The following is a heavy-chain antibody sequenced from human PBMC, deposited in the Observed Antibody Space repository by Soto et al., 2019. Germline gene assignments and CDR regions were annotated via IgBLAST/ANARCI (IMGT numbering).Heavy chain of an antibody. CDR2: INHSGVT. CDR3: ARFSGSYYYAMDV. V-gene: IGHV4-34*01. CDR1: GASFHGYY. Sequence: PSGTLSLTCAVDGASFHGYYWSWIRQPPGKGLEWIGEINHSGVTNYKPSLKRRVTISVDTSKNQFSLQLKSVTAADTALYYCARFSGSYYYAMDVWGQG. J-gene: IGHJ6*02. D-gene: IGHD6-19*01.